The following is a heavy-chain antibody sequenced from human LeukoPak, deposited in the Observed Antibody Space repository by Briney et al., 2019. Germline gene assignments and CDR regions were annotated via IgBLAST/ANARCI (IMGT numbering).Heavy chain of an antibody. D-gene: IGHD3-16*02. J-gene: IGHJ6*03. CDR3: ARGTHYDYVWGSYRYGVGRYYMDV. CDR1: GGSFSGYY. V-gene: IGHV4-34*01. CDR2: INHSGST. Sequence: SETLSLTCAVYGGSFSGYYWSWIRRPPGNGLEWIGEINHSGSTNYNPSLKSRVTISVDTSKNQFSLKLSSVTAADTAVYYCARGTHYDYVWGSYRYGVGRYYMDVWGKGTTVTVSS.